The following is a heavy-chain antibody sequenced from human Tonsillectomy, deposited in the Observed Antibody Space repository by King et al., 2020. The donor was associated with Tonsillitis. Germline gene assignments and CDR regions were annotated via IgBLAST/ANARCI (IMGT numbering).Heavy chain of an antibody. CDR2: ISSGGNDR. Sequence: VQLVESGGGLVKPGGSLRLSCAASGFTFSYYYMTWIRQAPEKGLEWVAEISSGGNDRRYADSVKGRFTISRDDAKNTRFLQMDGLRAEDAAVYYCTRATFGSVAGHAAFDVWGHGTRVTVSS. D-gene: IGHD6-19*01. CDR1: GFTFSYYY. V-gene: IGHV3-11*06. CDR3: TRATFGSVAGHAAFDV. J-gene: IGHJ3*01.